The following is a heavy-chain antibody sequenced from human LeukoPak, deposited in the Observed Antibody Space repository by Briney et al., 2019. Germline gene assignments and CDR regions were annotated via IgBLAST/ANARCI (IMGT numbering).Heavy chain of an antibody. CDR2: IRFDGSNK. Sequence: PGGSLRLSCAASGFTFSSYGMHWVRQAPGKGLEWVAFIRFDGSNKYYADSVKGRFTISRDNSKNTLYLQMNSLRAEDTAVYYCAKDPMVRGVILYGVPDYWGQGTLVTVSS. CDR3: AKDPMVRGVILYGVPDY. J-gene: IGHJ4*02. V-gene: IGHV3-30*02. D-gene: IGHD3-10*01. CDR1: GFTFSSYG.